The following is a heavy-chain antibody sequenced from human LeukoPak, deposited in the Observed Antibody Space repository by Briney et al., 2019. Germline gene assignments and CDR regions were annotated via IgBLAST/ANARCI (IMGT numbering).Heavy chain of an antibody. CDR3: ARIPYGDYSFDY. V-gene: IGHV1-8*01. D-gene: IGHD4-17*01. J-gene: IGHJ4*02. CDR1: GYTFTSYD. Sequence: ASVKVSCKASGYTFTSYDINWVRQATGQGLEWMGWMNPNSGNTGYAQKFQGRVTMTRNTSISTAYMELSSLGSEDTAVYYCARIPYGDYSFDYWGQGTLVTVSS. CDR2: MNPNSGNT.